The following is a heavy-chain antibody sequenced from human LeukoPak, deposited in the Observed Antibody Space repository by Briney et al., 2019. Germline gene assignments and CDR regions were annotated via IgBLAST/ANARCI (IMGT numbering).Heavy chain of an antibody. CDR2: ISAYNGNT. Sequence: ASVNVSCKASGYTFTSYGISWVRQAPGQGLEWIGWISAYNGNTNYAQKLQGRVTMTTDTSTSTAYMEMRSLRSDDTAVYYCARSGAYSSGWYPFDYWGQGTLVTVSS. V-gene: IGHV1-18*01. D-gene: IGHD6-19*01. J-gene: IGHJ4*02. CDR1: GYTFTSYG. CDR3: ARSGAYSSGWYPFDY.